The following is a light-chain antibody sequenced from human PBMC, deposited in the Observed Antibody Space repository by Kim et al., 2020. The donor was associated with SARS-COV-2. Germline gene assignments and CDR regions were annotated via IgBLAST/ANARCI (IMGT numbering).Light chain of an antibody. V-gene: IGLV3-21*04. Sequence: APGKTARITCGGNNIGSKSVHWYQQKPGQAPVLVIYYDSDRPSGIPARFSGSNSGNTATLTISRVEAGDEADYYCQVWDSSSDHRVFGGGTQLTVL. CDR2: YDS. CDR3: QVWDSSSDHRV. J-gene: IGLJ3*02. CDR1: NIGSKS.